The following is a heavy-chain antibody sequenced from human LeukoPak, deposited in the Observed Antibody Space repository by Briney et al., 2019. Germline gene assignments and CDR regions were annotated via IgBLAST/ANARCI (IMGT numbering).Heavy chain of an antibody. D-gene: IGHD3-22*01. J-gene: IGHJ4*02. CDR3: ARARYYYDSSGYSAFDY. CDR1: GGSISSYY. Sequence: SETLSLTCTVSGGSISSYYWGWIRQPAGKGLEWIGRIYTSGSTNYNPSLKSRVTMSVDTSKNQFSLKLSSVTAADTAVYYCARARYYYDSSGYSAFDYWGQGTLVTVSS. CDR2: IYTSGST. V-gene: IGHV4-4*07.